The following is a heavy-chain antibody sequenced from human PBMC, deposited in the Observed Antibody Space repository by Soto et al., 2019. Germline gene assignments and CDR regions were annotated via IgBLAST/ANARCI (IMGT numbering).Heavy chain of an antibody. J-gene: IGHJ6*02. CDR2: INPSGGST. V-gene: IGHV1-46*01. CDR1: GYTFTSYY. Sequence: QVQLVQSGAEVKKPGASVKVSCKASGYTFTSYYMHWVRQAPGQGLEWMGIINPSGGSTSYAQKFQGRVTMTRDTSTSTVYMELSSLRSEDTAVYYCERAGTFYCMDVWGQGTTVTVSS. D-gene: IGHD1-1*01. CDR3: ERAGTFYCMDV.